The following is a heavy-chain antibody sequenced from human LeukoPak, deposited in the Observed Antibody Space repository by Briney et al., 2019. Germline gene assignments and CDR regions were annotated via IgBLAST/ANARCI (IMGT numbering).Heavy chain of an antibody. CDR1: GGSFSGYY. CDR3: AAVGSGTGAFDY. V-gene: IGHV4-34*01. CDR2: INHSGST. D-gene: IGHD2-8*02. Sequence: PSETLSLTCAVYGGSFSGYYWSWIRQPPGKGLEWIGEINHSGSTNYNPSLKSQVTISVDTSKNQFSLKLSSVTAADTAVYYCAAVGSGTGAFDYWGQGTLVTVSS. J-gene: IGHJ4*02.